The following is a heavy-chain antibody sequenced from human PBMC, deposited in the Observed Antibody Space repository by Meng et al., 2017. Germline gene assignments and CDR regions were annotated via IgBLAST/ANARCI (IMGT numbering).Heavy chain of an antibody. CDR1: GGSFSGYY. D-gene: IGHD1-1*01. J-gene: IGHJ2*01. CDR3: ARGRSGTWPWYFDL. V-gene: IGHV4-34*01. CDR2: INHSGST. Sequence: QVRLQLWGAGLLKPAETLSPTCAVYGGSFSGYYWSWIRQPPGKGLEWIGEINHSGSTNYNPSLKSRVTISVDTSKNQFSLKLSSVTAADTAVYYCARGRSGTWPWYFDLWGRGTLVTVSS.